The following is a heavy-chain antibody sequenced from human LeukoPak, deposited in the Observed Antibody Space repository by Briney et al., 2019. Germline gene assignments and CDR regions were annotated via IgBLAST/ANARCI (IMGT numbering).Heavy chain of an antibody. CDR3: AKSRYSGYDSPFDY. CDR1: GFTFSSYE. Sequence: GGSLRLSCAASGFTFSSYEMNWVRQAPGKGLEWVSYISSSGSTIYYADSVKGRFTISRDNSKNTLYLQMNSLRAEDTAVYYCAKSRYSGYDSPFDYWGQGTLVTVSS. D-gene: IGHD5-12*01. J-gene: IGHJ4*02. CDR2: ISSSGSTI. V-gene: IGHV3-48*03.